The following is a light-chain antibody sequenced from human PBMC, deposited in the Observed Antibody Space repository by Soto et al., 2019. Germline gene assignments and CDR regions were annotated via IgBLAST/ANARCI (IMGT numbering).Light chain of an antibody. CDR1: ALPKQY. J-gene: IGLJ2*01. Sequence: SYELTQPPSVSVSPGQTARITCSGEALPKQYAYWYQQKPGQAPVLVIYKDYERPSGIPERFSGSSSGTTVTLTISGVQAEDEADYYCQSADTSGDSEVFGGGTKVTVL. V-gene: IGLV3-25*02. CDR2: KDY. CDR3: QSADTSGDSEV.